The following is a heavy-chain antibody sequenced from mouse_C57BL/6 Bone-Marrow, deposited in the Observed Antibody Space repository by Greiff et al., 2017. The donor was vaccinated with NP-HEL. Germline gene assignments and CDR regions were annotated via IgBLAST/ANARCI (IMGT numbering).Heavy chain of an antibody. Sequence: EVKLMESGGGLVQPGGSLKLSCAASGFTFSDYGMAWVRQAPRKGPEWVAFISNLAYSIYYADTVTGRFTISRDNAKNTLYLEMSSLRSEDTAMYYCARRGALRELAYWGQGTLVTVSA. V-gene: IGHV5-15*01. CDR3: ARRGALRELAY. CDR2: ISNLAYSI. D-gene: IGHD2-4*01. CDR1: GFTFSDYG. J-gene: IGHJ3*01.